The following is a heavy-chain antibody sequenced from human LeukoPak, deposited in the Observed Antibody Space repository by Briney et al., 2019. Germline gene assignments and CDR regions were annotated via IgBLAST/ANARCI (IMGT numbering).Heavy chain of an antibody. D-gene: IGHD6-6*01. CDR3: ARGYSSSSXXLFDY. J-gene: IGHJ4*02. Sequence: PGGSLRLSCAASGFTFSSYAMSWVRQAPGKGLEWVSAISGSGGSTYYADSVKGRLTISRDNSKNTLYLQMNSLRAEDTAVYHCARGYSSSSXXLFDYWGQXXLVXXSS. CDR2: ISGSGGST. CDR1: GFTFSSYA. V-gene: IGHV3-23*01.